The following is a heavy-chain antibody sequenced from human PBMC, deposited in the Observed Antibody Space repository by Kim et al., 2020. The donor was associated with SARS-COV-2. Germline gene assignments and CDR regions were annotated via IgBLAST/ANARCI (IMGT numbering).Heavy chain of an antibody. V-gene: IGHV3-48*03. CDR1: GFTFSSYE. CDR2: ISSSGSTI. Sequence: GGSLRLSCAASGFTFSSYEMNWVRQAPGKGLEWVSYISSSGSTIYYADSVKGRFTISRDNAKNSLYLQMNSLRAEDTAVYYCARGSRRGSGWSHFDYWGQGTLVTVSS. CDR3: ARGSRRGSGWSHFDY. D-gene: IGHD6-19*01. J-gene: IGHJ4*02.